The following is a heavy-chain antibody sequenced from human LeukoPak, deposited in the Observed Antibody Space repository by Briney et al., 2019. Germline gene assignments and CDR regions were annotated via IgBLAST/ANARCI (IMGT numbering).Heavy chain of an antibody. CDR3: AIATTFNFDY. D-gene: IGHD4-17*01. V-gene: IGHV4-34*01. J-gene: IGHJ4*02. CDR2: INHSGST. CDR1: GGSISSYY. Sequence: SETLSLTCTVSGGSISSYYRSWIRQPPGKGLEWIGEINHSGSTNYNPSLKSRVTISVDTSKNQFSLKLSSVTAADTAVYYCAIATTFNFDYWGQGTLVTVSS.